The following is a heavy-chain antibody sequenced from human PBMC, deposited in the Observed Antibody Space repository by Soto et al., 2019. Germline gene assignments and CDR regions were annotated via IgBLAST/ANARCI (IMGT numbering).Heavy chain of an antibody. CDR1: GFTLSSYC. J-gene: IGHJ6*02. D-gene: IGHD3-10*01. Sequence: GGSLRPSCSATGFTLSSYCLHRVLQGRGKGLGWVAVIWYDGSNKYYADSVKGRFTISRDNSKNTLYLQMNSLRAEDTAVYYCATTYYYGSGSYYNIYYYGMDVWGQGT. V-gene: IGHV3-33*01. CDR3: ATTYYYGSGSYYNIYYYGMDV. CDR2: IWYDGSNK.